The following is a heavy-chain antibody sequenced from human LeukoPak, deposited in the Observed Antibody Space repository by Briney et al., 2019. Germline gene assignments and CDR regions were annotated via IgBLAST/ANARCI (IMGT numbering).Heavy chain of an antibody. V-gene: IGHV4-59*01. D-gene: IGHD5-18*01. CDR1: GGSISNYY. CDR2: IYSTGGT. CDR3: ARVLSGYSYGVFDY. J-gene: IGHJ4*02. Sequence: SETLSLTCTVSGGSISNYYRSWIRQPPGKGLEWIGYIYSTGGTNYNPSLKSRVTISVDTSKNQFSLKLSSVTAADTAVYYCARVLSGYSYGVFDYWGQGTLVTVSS.